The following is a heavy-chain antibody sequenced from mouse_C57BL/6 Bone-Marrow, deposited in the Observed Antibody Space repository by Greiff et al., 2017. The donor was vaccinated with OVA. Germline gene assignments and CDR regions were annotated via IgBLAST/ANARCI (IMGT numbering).Heavy chain of an antibody. D-gene: IGHD4-1*01. J-gene: IGHJ2*01. V-gene: IGHV10-1*01. CDR3: VSWEGEYFDY. CDR1: GFSFNTYA. Sequence: EVKLVESGGGLVQPKGSLKLSCAASGFSFNTYAMNWVRQAPGKGLEWVARIRSKSNNYATYYADSVKDRFTISRDDSESMLYLQMNNLKTEDTAMYYCVSWEGEYFDYWGQGTTLTVSS. CDR2: IRSKSNNYAT.